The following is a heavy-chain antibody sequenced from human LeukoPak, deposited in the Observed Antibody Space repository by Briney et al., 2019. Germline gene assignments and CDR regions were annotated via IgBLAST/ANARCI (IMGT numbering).Heavy chain of an antibody. J-gene: IGHJ4*02. D-gene: IGHD6-13*01. V-gene: IGHV3-11*06. CDR1: GFTFSDYY. CDR2: ISSSSSHT. Sequence: GGSLRLSCAASGFTFSDYYMTWIRQSPGKGLEWVSYISSSSSHTHYADSVKGRFTISRDNAKNSLYLQMSSLRADDTAVYYCARDLSGVAAAGNFDYWGQGTLVTVSS. CDR3: ARDLSGVAAAGNFDY.